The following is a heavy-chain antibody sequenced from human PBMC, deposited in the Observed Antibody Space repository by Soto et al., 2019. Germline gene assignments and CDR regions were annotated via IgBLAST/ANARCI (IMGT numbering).Heavy chain of an antibody. CDR2: IIPIFGTA. D-gene: IGHD1-1*01. CDR1: GGTFSSYA. V-gene: IGHV1-69*13. J-gene: IGHJ4*02. Sequence: SVKVSCKASGGTFSSYAISWVRQAPGQGLEWMGGIIPIFGTANYAQKFQGRVTITADESTSTAYMELNSLKTEDTAVYYCAKDLTTGTTTGPNWGQGTLVTVSS. CDR3: AKDLTTGTTTGPN.